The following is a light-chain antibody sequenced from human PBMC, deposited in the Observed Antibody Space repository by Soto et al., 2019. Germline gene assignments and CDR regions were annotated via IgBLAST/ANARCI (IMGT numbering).Light chain of an antibody. J-gene: IGKJ4*01. CDR2: AAS. Sequence: DIQMTQSPSSLSASVGDRVTITFRASQSISSYLNWYQQKPGKAPKLLIYAASSLQSGFPSRFRGSGSWTDFTLTISSLQPEDFATYYCQQSYSTPLTFGGGTKVDIK. CDR1: QSISSY. CDR3: QQSYSTPLT. V-gene: IGKV1-39*01.